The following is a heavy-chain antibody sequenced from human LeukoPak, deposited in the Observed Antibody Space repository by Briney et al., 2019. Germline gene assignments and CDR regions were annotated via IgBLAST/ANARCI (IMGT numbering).Heavy chain of an antibody. V-gene: IGHV1-69*13. D-gene: IGHD5-24*01. CDR2: IIPIFGTA. Sequence: ASVKVSCKASGGTFSSYAISWVRQAPGQGLEWMGGIIPIFGTANYAQKFQGRATITADESTSTAYMELSSLRSEDTAVYYCARLLEMATCWFDPWGQGTLVTVSS. CDR3: ARLLEMATCWFDP. CDR1: GGTFSSYA. J-gene: IGHJ5*02.